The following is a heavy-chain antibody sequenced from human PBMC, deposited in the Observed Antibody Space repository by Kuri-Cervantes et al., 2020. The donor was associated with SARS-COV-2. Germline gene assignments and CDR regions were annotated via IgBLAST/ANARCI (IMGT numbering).Heavy chain of an antibody. V-gene: IGHV3-23*01. Sequence: GESLKISCAASGFTFSSYAMHWVRQAPGKGLEWVSAISGSGGSTYYADSVKGRFTISRDNSKNTLYLQMNSLRAEDTAVYYCAKAALGYCSGGSCYNNWFDPWGQGTLVTVSS. D-gene: IGHD2-15*01. CDR2: ISGSGGST. CDR1: GFTFSSYA. CDR3: AKAALGYCSGGSCYNNWFDP. J-gene: IGHJ5*02.